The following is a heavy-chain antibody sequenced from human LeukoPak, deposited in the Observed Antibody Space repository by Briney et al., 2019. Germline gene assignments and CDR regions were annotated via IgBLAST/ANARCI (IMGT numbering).Heavy chain of an antibody. Sequence: PSETLSLTCTFSGDSIGSYYWSWIRQPPGKGLEWIGYIHYTGLTNYNPSLKSRVTFSLDTSKNQFSLRLNSVTAADTAVYYCARMMSPTGTVSFDYWGRGTLVTVSS. CDR2: IHYTGLT. V-gene: IGHV4-59*01. CDR3: ARMMSPTGTVSFDY. D-gene: IGHD1-1*01. CDR1: GDSIGSYY. J-gene: IGHJ4*02.